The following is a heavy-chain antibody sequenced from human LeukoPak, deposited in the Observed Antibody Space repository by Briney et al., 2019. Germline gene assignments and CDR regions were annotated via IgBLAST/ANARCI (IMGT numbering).Heavy chain of an antibody. J-gene: IGHJ6*02. CDR1: GFTFSSYS. CDR3: AREPPLDPYQYAMAV. V-gene: IGHV3-48*01. Sequence: PGGSLRLSCAASGFTFSSYSMIWVRQAPGKGLEWGSYISSSSKTIYYADSVTGRFNIFRDNAKHSVYLQMHSLRADDTPVYYCAREPPLDPYQYAMAVWGHGTTVTASS. CDR2: ISSSSKTI.